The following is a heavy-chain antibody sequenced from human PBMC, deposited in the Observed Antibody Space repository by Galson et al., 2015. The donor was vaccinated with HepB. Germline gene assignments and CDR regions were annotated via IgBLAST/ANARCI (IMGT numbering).Heavy chain of an antibody. D-gene: IGHD6-19*01. Sequence: SVKVSCKVSGYTLTELSMHWVRQAPGKGLEWMGGFDPEDGETIYAQKSQGRVTMTEDTSTDTAYMELSSLRSEDTAVYYCATVLRGYSSNDAFDIWGQGTMVTVSS. CDR2: FDPEDGET. CDR1: GYTLTELS. J-gene: IGHJ3*02. CDR3: ATVLRGYSSNDAFDI. V-gene: IGHV1-24*01.